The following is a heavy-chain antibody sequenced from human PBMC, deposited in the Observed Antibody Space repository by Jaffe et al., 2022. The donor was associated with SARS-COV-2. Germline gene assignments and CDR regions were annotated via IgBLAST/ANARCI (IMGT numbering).Heavy chain of an antibody. CDR2: IKQDGSEK. J-gene: IGHJ3*02. V-gene: IGHV3-7*01. CDR3: ARDRAEGGSWYYYDSSGPNDAFDI. Sequence: EVQLVESGGGLVQPGGSLRLSCAASGFTFSSYWMSWVRQAPGKGLEWVANIKQDGSEKYYVDSVKGRFTISRDNAKNSLYLQMNSLRAEDTAVYYCARDRAEGGSWYYYDSSGPNDAFDIWGQGTMVTVSS. D-gene: IGHD3-22*01. CDR1: GFTFSSYW.